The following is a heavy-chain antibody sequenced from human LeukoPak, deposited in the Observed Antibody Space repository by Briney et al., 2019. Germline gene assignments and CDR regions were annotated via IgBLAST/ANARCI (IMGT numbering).Heavy chain of an antibody. CDR3: ARAEISSGSYYFDY. CDR1: GGSISSYY. J-gene: IGHJ4*02. Sequence: SETLSLTCTVSGGSISSYYWSWIRQPPGKGLEWIGDIYYSGSTNYNPSLKSRVTISVDTSKNQFSLKLSSVTAADTAVYYCARAEISSGSYYFDYWGQGTLVTVSS. D-gene: IGHD6-19*01. CDR2: IYYSGST. V-gene: IGHV4-59*01.